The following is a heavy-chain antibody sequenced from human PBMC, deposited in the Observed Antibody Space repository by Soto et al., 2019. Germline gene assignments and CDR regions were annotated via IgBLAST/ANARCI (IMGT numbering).Heavy chain of an antibody. Sequence: ELQLVESGGGLVKPGGSLRLTCVASGVTSNNYNKNWVRQAAAKELEWVSSISSGGDYIHYADSVKGRFTIHRDNAKNSVYLQMDSLRAEDTGLYYCARDRPSRDSFYYGLDVWGQGTTVTVS. D-gene: IGHD6-13*01. CDR1: GVTSNNYN. CDR3: ARDRPSRDSFYYGLDV. J-gene: IGHJ6*02. V-gene: IGHV3-21*01. CDR2: ISSGGDYI.